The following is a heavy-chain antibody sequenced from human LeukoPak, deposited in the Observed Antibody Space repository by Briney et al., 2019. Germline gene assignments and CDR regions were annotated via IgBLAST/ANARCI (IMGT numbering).Heavy chain of an antibody. CDR1: GGSFSGYY. Sequence: SETLSLTCAVYGGSFSGYYWSWIRQPPGKGLEWIGEINHSGSTNYNPSLKSRVTISVDTSKNQFSLKLSSVTAADTAVYYCARGRGYSYGPNWFDPRGQGTLVTVSS. D-gene: IGHD5-18*01. CDR3: ARGRGYSYGPNWFDP. J-gene: IGHJ5*02. V-gene: IGHV4-34*01. CDR2: INHSGST.